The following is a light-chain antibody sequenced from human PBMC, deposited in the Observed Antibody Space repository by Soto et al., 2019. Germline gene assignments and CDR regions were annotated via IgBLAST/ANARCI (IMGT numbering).Light chain of an antibody. J-gene: IGKJ1*01. CDR1: QSISSY. V-gene: IGKV1-39*01. Sequence: DIQMTQSPSSLSASVGDRVTITCRASQSISSYFNWYQQKPGKAPKLLIYAASSLQSGVPSRFSGSGSGTDFTLTIRSLQPEDFANYYCQQSYSTPPTFGQGTKVEIK. CDR3: QQSYSTPPT. CDR2: AAS.